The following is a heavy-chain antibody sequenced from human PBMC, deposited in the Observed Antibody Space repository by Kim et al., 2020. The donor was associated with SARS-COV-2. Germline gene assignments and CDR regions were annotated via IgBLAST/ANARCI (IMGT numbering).Heavy chain of an antibody. CDR3: ARASSGYYFGAFDI. CDR1: GFTFSSYA. J-gene: IGHJ3*02. V-gene: IGHV3-30*04. Sequence: GGSLRLSCAASGFTFSSYAMHWVRQAPGKGLEWVAVISYDGSNKYYADSVKGRFTISRDNSKNTLYLQMNSPRAEDTAVYYCARASSGYYFGAFDIWGQGTMVTVSS. CDR2: ISYDGSNK. D-gene: IGHD3-22*01.